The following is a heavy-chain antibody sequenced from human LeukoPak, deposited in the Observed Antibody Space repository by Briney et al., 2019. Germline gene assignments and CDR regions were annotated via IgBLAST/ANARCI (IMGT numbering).Heavy chain of an antibody. V-gene: IGHV3-30-3*01. CDR2: ISYDGSNK. J-gene: IGHJ2*01. CDR3: ARGYYDSSGYYYRNWYFDL. D-gene: IGHD3-22*01. Sequence: PGRSLRLSCAASGFTFSSYAMHWVRQAPGKGLEWVAVISYDGSNKYYADSVKGRFTISRDNAKNSLYLQTNSLRAEDTAVYYCARGYYDSSGYYYRNWYFDLWGRGTLVTVSS. CDR1: GFTFSSYA.